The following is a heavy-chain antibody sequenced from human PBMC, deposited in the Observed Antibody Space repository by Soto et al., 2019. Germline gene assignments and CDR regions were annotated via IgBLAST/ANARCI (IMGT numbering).Heavy chain of an antibody. D-gene: IGHD2-15*01. V-gene: IGHV4-31*03. J-gene: IGHJ5*02. CDR3: ARARVVVVVADTKGGSNCFDP. CDR1: GGSISSGGYY. CDR2: IYYSGST. Sequence: PSETLSLTCTVSGGSISSGGYYWSWIRQHPGKGLEWIGYIYYSGSTYYNPSLKSRVTISVDTSKNQFSLKLSSVTAADTAVYYCARARVVVVVADTKGGSNCFDPWGQGTLVTVSS.